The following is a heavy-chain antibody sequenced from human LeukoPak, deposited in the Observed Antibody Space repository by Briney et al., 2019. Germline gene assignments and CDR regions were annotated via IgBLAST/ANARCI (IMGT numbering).Heavy chain of an antibody. CDR2: IYYSGTT. D-gene: IGHD1-26*01. CDR3: ATTTIRLGF. V-gene: IGHV4-39*07. J-gene: IGHJ4*02. CDR1: GGSISSSSHY. Sequence: SETLSLTCTVSGGSISSSSHYWGWVRQPPGKGLEWIGSIYYSGTTYYNPSLKSRVTISVDTSKNQFSLRLSSVTAADTAVYYCATTTIRLGFWGQGILVTVSS.